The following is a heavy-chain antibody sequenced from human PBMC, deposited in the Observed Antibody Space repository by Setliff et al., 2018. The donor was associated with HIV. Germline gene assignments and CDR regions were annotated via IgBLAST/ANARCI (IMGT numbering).Heavy chain of an antibody. CDR3: AKDGLAGYFES. CDR1: GFTFSSYW. Sequence: GGSLRLSCAASGFTFSSYWMTWVRQTPGKGLEWVAHIKKDGSEEYRVDSVKVRFTISRDTSNNTLYLQMHSLRAEDTAVYYCAKDGLAGYFESWGLGTLVTVSS. D-gene: IGHD1-1*01. J-gene: IGHJ4*02. CDR2: IKKDGSEE. V-gene: IGHV3-7*01.